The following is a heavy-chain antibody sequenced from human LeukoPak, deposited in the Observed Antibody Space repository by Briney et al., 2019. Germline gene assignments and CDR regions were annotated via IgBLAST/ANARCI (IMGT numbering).Heavy chain of an antibody. V-gene: IGHV1-18*01. J-gene: IGHJ3*02. Sequence: AASVKVSCKASGYTFSSYEINWVRQAPGQGLEWMGGIRTHKGNTNYAQNFQGRVTMTTATSTSTAYTELRSLRSDDTAVYYCARVRSASAGTASAFDIWGQGTMVTVSS. CDR1: GYTFSSYE. D-gene: IGHD2-21*02. CDR3: ARVRSASAGTASAFDI. CDR2: IRTHKGNT.